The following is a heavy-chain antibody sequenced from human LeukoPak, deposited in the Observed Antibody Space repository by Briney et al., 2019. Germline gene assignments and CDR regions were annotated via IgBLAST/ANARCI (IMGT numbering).Heavy chain of an antibody. Sequence: SETLSLTCTVSGGSISSYYWSWIRQPAGKGLEWIGRIYTSGSTNYNPSLKSRVTMSVDTSKNQFSLKLSSVTAADTAVYYCARDLDASGWRNFDYWGQGTLVTVSS. V-gene: IGHV4-4*07. CDR2: IYTSGST. D-gene: IGHD6-19*01. CDR1: GGSISSYY. CDR3: ARDLDASGWRNFDY. J-gene: IGHJ4*02.